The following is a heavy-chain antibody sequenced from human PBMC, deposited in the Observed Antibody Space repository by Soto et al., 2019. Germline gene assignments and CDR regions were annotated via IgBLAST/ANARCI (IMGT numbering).Heavy chain of an antibody. V-gene: IGHV1-2*02. J-gene: IGHJ6*02. CDR3: ARERAAGIGDYYYYYGMDV. Sequence: GASVKVSCKASGYTFTGYYMHWVRQAPGQGLEWMGWINPNSGGTNYAQKLQGRVTMTRDTSISTAYMELSRLRSDDTAVYYCARERAAGIGDYYYYYGMDVWGQGTTVTVS. D-gene: IGHD6-13*01. CDR2: INPNSGGT. CDR1: GYTFTGYY.